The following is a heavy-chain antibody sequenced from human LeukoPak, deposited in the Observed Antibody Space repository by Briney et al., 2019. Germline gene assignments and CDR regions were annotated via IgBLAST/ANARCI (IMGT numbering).Heavy chain of an antibody. V-gene: IGHV3-30*18. CDR3: AKDGVEQWLAYYFDY. D-gene: IGHD6-19*01. J-gene: IGHJ4*02. Sequence: PGGSLRLSCAASGFTFSSYGMHWVRQAPGKGLEWVAAISYDGNNKYYADSVMGRLTISRDNSKNTLYVQMNSLRAEDTAVYFCAKDGVEQWLAYYFDYWGQGTLVTVS. CDR2: ISYDGNNK. CDR1: GFTFSSYG.